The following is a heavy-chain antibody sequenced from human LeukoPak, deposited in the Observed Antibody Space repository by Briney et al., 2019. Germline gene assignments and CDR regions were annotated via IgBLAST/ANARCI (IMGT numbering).Heavy chain of an antibody. CDR1: GGSISSYY. J-gene: IGHJ4*02. CDR3: ARDMITFGGVIVLPFDY. CDR2: IYYSGST. D-gene: IGHD3-16*02. Sequence: PSETLSLTCTVSGGSISSYYWGWIRQPPGKGLEWIGSIYYSGSTYYNPSLKSRVTISVDTSKNQFSLKLSSVTAADTAVYYCARDMITFGGVIVLPFDYWGQGTLVTVSS. V-gene: IGHV4-39*02.